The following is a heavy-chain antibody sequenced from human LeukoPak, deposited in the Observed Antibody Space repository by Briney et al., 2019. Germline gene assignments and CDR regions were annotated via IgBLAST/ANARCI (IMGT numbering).Heavy chain of an antibody. D-gene: IGHD2-15*01. CDR3: ARLSGWLGAFDT. CDR1: GFIFNDYA. V-gene: IGHV3-43*02. CDR2: ISGDGDNT. Sequence: GGSLRLSCTASGFIFNDYATHWVRQLPGKRLEWVSLISGDGDNTHSADSVKGRFSISRDNSKNSLYLQLNSLRTEDTALYYCARLSGWLGAFDTWGQGTLVTVSS. J-gene: IGHJ3*02.